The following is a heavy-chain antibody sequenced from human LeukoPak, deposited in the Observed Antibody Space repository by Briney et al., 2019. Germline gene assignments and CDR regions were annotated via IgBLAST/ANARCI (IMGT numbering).Heavy chain of an antibody. V-gene: IGHV3-23*01. J-gene: IGHJ4*02. Sequence: PGGSLRLSCAASGFTFSSYGMSWVRQAPGKGLEWVSAISGSGGSTYYADSVKGRFTISRDNSKNTLYLQMNSLRAEDTAIYYCAKVTYGSGTYGAFGSWGQGTLVTVSS. CDR2: ISGSGGST. CDR3: AKVTYGSGTYGAFGS. CDR1: GFTFSSYG. D-gene: IGHD3-10*01.